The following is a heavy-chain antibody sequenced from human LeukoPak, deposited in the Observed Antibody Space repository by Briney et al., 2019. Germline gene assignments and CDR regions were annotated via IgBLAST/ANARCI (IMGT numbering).Heavy chain of an antibody. CDR2: INPNSGGT. D-gene: IGHD2-2*01. Sequence: ASVKVSCKASGYTFTSYYMHWVRQAPGQGLEWMGWINPNSGGTSYAQKFQGRVTMTRDTSISTAYMELSRLRSDDTAVYYCARDLQPIVVVPAATSPNFDYWGQGTLVTVSS. J-gene: IGHJ4*02. CDR3: ARDLQPIVVVPAATSPNFDY. CDR1: GYTFTSYY. V-gene: IGHV1-2*02.